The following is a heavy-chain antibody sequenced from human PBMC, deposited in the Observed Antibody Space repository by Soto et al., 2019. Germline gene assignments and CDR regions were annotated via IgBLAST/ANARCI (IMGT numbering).Heavy chain of an antibody. D-gene: IGHD2-21*02. V-gene: IGHV4-39*01. CDR2: MYYSGKS. CDR3: VRRHGLTVDAYY. CDR1: GGSISSSSYF. J-gene: IGHJ4*02. Sequence: PSETLSLTCTVSGGSISSSSYFWGWIRQPPGKGLEWIGSMYYSGKSFYNPSLKSRVTMSVDTSKNQFSLNLSSVTAADTAVYYCVRRHGLTVDAYYWGQGILVTVSS.